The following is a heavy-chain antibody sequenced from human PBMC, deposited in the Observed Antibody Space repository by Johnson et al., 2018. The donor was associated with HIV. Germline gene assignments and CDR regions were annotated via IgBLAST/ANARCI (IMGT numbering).Heavy chain of an antibody. CDR2: ISWNSGTI. Sequence: VQLVESGGGVVQPGGSLRLSCAASGFNFDVYAMHWVRQVLGKGLEWVSTISWNSGTIRYADSVKGRFTISRDNAKKFLYLEMNSLRAEDTAFYYCTKDLRSWIAGAEFGAFDVWGQGTMVTVSS. V-gene: IGHV3-9*01. CDR1: GFNFDVYA. CDR3: TKDLRSWIAGAEFGAFDV. J-gene: IGHJ3*01. D-gene: IGHD6-13*01.